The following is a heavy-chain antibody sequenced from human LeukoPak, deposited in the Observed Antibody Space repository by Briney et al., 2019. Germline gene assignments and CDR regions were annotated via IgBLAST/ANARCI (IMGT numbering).Heavy chain of an antibody. CDR2: ISGGGGST. CDR1: GFTFSSYA. Sequence: GGSLRLSCAASGFTFSSYAMSWVRQAPGKGLEWVSVISGGGGSTYYADSVKGRFTISRDNAKNTLYLQMNSLRAEDTAVYYCAGVLGVRDLAYFDYWGHGTLVTVSS. J-gene: IGHJ4*03. D-gene: IGHD3-10*01. V-gene: IGHV3-23*01. CDR3: AGVLGVRDLAYFDY.